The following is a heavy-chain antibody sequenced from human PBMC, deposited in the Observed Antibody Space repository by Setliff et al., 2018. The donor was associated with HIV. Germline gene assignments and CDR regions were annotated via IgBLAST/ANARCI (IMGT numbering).Heavy chain of an antibody. V-gene: IGHV4-39*07. CDR1: GGSISSSSYY. CDR2: IYYSGST. J-gene: IGHJ6*03. CDR3: ARDWNHYFYYMDV. D-gene: IGHD1-1*01. Sequence: PSETLSLTCTVSGGSISSSSYYWGWIRQPPGKGLEWIGNIYYSGSTYYNPSLKSRVTISVDTSKNQFSLKLTSVTAADTAVYYCARDWNHYFYYMDVWGKGTTVTVSS.